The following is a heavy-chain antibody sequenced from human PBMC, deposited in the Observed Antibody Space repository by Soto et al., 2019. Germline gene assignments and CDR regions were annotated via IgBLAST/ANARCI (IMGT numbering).Heavy chain of an antibody. CDR3: ARERACSSTSCYGHYFDY. D-gene: IGHD2-2*01. CDR1: GGSISSGGYY. J-gene: IGHJ4*02. V-gene: IGHV4-31*03. CDR2: IYYSGST. Sequence: QVQLQESGPGLVKPSQTLSLTCTVSGGSISSGGYYWSWIRQHPGKGLEWIGYIYYSGSTYYNPSLKCRVTISVDTSKNQFSLKLSSVTAADTAVYYCARERACSSTSCYGHYFDYWGQGTLVTVSS.